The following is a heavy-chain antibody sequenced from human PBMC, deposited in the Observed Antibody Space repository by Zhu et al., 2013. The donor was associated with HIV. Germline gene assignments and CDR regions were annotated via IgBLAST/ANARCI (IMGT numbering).Heavy chain of an antibody. Sequence: VQFVQSGTEMKKPGASVKVSCKASGFTFTSFYLHWVRQVPGQGLQWMGLINPNDGHTNLAQNLQGRISMTVDTSTNTAYMELRRLTSEDTAVYYCARAPYDAFDIWGQGTMVTVSS. CDR1: GFTFTSFY. V-gene: IGHV1-46*01. CDR3: ARAPYDAFDI. J-gene: IGHJ3*02. CDR2: INPNDGHT.